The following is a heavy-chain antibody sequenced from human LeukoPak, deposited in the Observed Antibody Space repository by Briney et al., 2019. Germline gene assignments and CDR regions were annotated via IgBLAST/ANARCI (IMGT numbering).Heavy chain of an antibody. J-gene: IGHJ3*02. V-gene: IGHV4-59*01. CDR1: GGSISSYY. Sequence: SETLSLTCTVSGGSISSYYWSWIRQPPGEGLGGIGYIYYSGSTNYNPSLKSRVTISVDTSKNQFSLTLSSVTAADTAVYSCARIGYYDSSGYAFHIWGQGTMVTVSS. D-gene: IGHD3-22*01. CDR2: IYYSGST. CDR3: ARIGYYDSSGYAFHI.